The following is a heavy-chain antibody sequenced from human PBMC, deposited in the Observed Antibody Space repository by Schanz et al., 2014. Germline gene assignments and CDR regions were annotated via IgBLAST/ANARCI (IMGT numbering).Heavy chain of an antibody. D-gene: IGHD3-16*01. CDR1: GFTFTTHS. CDR2: ISGSGGST. V-gene: IGHV3-23*01. Sequence: EVQLLESGGGLVQPGGSLRLSCAASGFTFTTHSMTWVRQAPGKGLEWVSGISGSGGSTYYADSVKGRFTISRDNSKTTLSLQMNSLRAEDTAAYYCAKGLYYDNTGGGFDYWGQGTLVTVSS. CDR3: AKGLYYDNTGGGFDY. J-gene: IGHJ4*02.